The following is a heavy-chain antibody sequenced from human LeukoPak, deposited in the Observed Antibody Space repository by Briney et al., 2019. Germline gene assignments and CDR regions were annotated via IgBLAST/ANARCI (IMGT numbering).Heavy chain of an antibody. J-gene: IGHJ3*02. Sequence: GASVKVSCKASENTFTNYYMHWVRQAPGQGLEWLGIINPNGDRTNYAQTFQGRVTMTRDTSTTTVYMELSSLRSEDTAVYYCARAAAPYYDFWSGSAGDAFDIWGQGTMVTVSS. D-gene: IGHD3-3*01. V-gene: IGHV1-46*01. CDR1: ENTFTNYY. CDR2: INPNGDRT. CDR3: ARAAAPYYDFWSGSAGDAFDI.